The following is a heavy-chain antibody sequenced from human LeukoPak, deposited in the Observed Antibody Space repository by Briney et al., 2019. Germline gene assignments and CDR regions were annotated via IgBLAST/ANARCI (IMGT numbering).Heavy chain of an antibody. J-gene: IGHJ4*02. CDR2: ISPSGSA. Sequence: GGSLRLSCAASGFTFSNYAMSWVRQAPGKGLEWVSVISPSGSAYNADPVKGRFTISRDNSKDTVYLQMDSLRAEDTATYYCAKSRSAMVRGVIEYWGQGALVTVSS. V-gene: IGHV3-23*01. CDR3: AKSRSAMVRGVIEY. CDR1: GFTFSNYA. D-gene: IGHD3-10*01.